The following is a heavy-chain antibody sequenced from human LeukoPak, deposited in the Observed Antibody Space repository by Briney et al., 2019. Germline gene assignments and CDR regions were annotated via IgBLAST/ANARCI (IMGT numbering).Heavy chain of an antibody. V-gene: IGHV3-23*01. Sequence: PGGSLRLSCAASGFTLSTYAVHWVRQAPGKGLEWVAYISGTGFTTYYAVSVKGRFTIYSDSSKNTLFLQMNSLRAEDTAIYYCAKDGYNWIAFDDWGQGTLVTVSS. CDR3: AKDGYNWIAFDD. CDR1: GFTLSTYA. D-gene: IGHD1-20*01. J-gene: IGHJ4*02. CDR2: ISGTGFTT.